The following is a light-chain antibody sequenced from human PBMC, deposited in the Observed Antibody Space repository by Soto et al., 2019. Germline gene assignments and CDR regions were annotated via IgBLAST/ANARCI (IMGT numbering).Light chain of an antibody. J-gene: IGLJ1*01. Sequence: QSVLTQPPSASGTPGQRVTISCSGSSSNIGSNTVNWYQQLPGTAPKLLIYSNNQRPSGVPDRFSGSKSGTSASLAISGLQSEDVADYYCAAWDDSLNGPGYVFGTGTKVTVL. CDR1: SSNIGSNT. CDR3: AAWDDSLNGPGYV. CDR2: SNN. V-gene: IGLV1-44*01.